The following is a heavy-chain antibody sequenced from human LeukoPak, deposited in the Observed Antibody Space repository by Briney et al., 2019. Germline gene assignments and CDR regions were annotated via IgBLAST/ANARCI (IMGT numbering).Heavy chain of an antibody. D-gene: IGHD3-9*01. V-gene: IGHV1-2*02. J-gene: IGHJ4*02. CDR3: ARAPAYYDILTGYYSGYYFDY. Sequence: AASVKVSCKASGYTFTGYYMHWVRQAPGQGLEWMGWINPNSGGTNYAQKFQGRVTMTRDTSISTACMELSRLRSDDTAVYYCARAPAYYDILTGYYSGYYFDYWGQGTLVTVSS. CDR1: GYTFTGYY. CDR2: INPNSGGT.